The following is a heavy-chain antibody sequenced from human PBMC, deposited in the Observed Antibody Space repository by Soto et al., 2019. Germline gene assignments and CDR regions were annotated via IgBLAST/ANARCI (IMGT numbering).Heavy chain of an antibody. J-gene: IGHJ4*02. V-gene: IGHV3-30*03. CDR2: ISYDGSDR. Sequence: QVQVEEFGGGVVRPGRSLRLSCEGPGFTFSDYGFHWVHQAPGKGLEWVAMISYDGSDRYYRDSVQGRFTISRDDSKNTVYLQMNSLRAEDTATYYCARSTYCNGGSCFPQYWGPGTLVTVSS. CDR3: ARSTYCNGGSCFPQY. D-gene: IGHD2-15*01. CDR1: GFTFSDYG.